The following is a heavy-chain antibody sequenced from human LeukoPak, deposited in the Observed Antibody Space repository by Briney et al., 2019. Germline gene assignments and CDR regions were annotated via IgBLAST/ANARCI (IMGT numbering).Heavy chain of an antibody. J-gene: IGHJ4*02. Sequence: SETLSLTCTVSGGSITSTNWWSWVRQPPGKGLEWIGEIYHSGSTNYNSSLKSRVTISVDKSKNQFSLKLSSVTAADTAVYYCARNGGNSDVDDWGQGTLVTVSS. CDR2: IYHSGST. CDR3: ARNGGNSDVDD. D-gene: IGHD4-23*01. V-gene: IGHV4-4*02. CDR1: GGSITSTNW.